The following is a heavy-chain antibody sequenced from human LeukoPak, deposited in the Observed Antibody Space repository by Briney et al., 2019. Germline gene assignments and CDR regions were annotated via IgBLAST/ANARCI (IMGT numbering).Heavy chain of an antibody. CDR2: INPSGGST. CDR3: ARDRARSYYDSSGFDY. D-gene: IGHD3-22*01. CDR1: EYTFTSYY. J-gene: IGHJ4*02. Sequence: ASVKVSCEASEYTFTSYYMHWVRQAPGQGLEWMGIINPSGGSTSYAQKFQGRVTMTRDMSTSTVYMELSSLRSEDTAVYYCARDRARSYYDSSGFDYWGQGTLVTVSS. V-gene: IGHV1-46*01.